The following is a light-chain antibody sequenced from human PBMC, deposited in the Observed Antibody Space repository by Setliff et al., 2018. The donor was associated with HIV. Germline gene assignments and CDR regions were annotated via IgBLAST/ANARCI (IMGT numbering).Light chain of an antibody. V-gene: IGLV2-23*02. J-gene: IGLJ2*01. CDR2: EVS. Sequence: QSVLTQPASVSGSPGQSITTSCTGTSSDVGSYNLVSWYQHHPGKAPKLMIYEVSKRPSGVSNRFSGSKSGNTASLTISGLQAEDETDYYCCSYAGSGTLLFGGGTKVTVL. CDR3: CSYAGSGTLL. CDR1: SSDVGSYNL.